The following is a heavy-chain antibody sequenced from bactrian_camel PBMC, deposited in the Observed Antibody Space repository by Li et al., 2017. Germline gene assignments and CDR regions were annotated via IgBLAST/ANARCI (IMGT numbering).Heavy chain of an antibody. J-gene: IGHJ4*01. D-gene: IGHD7*01. Sequence: DVQLVESGGESVQAGGSLKLSCVVRGYTISGNCMGWFRQAPGKEREEVAVISTDAGTTYYADTVKGRFTISQDNAKNTLYLQMNSLKPEDSAVYYCATDAISKLMAGFPEYWGQGTQVTVS. CDR2: ISTDAGTT. V-gene: IGHV3S40*01. CDR3: ATDAISKLMAGFPEY. CDR1: GYTISGNC.